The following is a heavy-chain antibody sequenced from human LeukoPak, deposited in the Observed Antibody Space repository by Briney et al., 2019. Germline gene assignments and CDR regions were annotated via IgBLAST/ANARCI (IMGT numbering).Heavy chain of an antibody. CDR1: GFTFSNYA. D-gene: IGHD2-2*02. Sequence: QPGGSLRLSCAASGFTFSNYAMSWVRQPPGKGLEWVSSISIGAGSTYYADSVRGRFTISRDTSKNTLYLQMNSLRAEDTALFYCARVGCSGTSCYTDEHFDYWGQGTLVTVSS. J-gene: IGHJ4*02. V-gene: IGHV3-23*01. CDR3: ARVGCSGTSCYTDEHFDY. CDR2: ISIGAGST.